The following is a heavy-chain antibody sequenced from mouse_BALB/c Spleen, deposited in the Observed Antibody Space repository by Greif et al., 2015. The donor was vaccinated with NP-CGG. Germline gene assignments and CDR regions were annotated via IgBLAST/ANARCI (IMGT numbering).Heavy chain of an antibody. J-gene: IGHJ3*01. CDR3: ASGYGSSYGFAY. CDR1: GFNIKDYY. D-gene: IGHD1-1*01. V-gene: IGHV14-1*02. Sequence: EVQLVESGAELVRPGALVKLSCKASGFNIKDYYMHWVKQRPEQGLEWIGWIDPENGNTIYDPKFQGKASITADTSSNTAYLQPSSLTSEDTAVYYCASGYGSSYGFAYWGQGTLVTVSA. CDR2: IDPENGNT.